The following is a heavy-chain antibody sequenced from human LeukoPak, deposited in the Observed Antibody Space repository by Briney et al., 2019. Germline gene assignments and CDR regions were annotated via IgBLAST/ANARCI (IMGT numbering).Heavy chain of an antibody. Sequence: SETLSLTCTVSGGSISNSRYYWGWIRQPPGKGLEWIGSIYYSGSIYYNPSLRSRVTISVDTSRNQFSLKLSSVTAADTAVYYCATPYSGGYHGLDIWGQGTMITVSS. D-gene: IGHD1-26*01. CDR2: IYYSGSI. J-gene: IGHJ3*02. CDR3: ATPYSGGYHGLDI. CDR1: GGSISNSRYY. V-gene: IGHV4-39*01.